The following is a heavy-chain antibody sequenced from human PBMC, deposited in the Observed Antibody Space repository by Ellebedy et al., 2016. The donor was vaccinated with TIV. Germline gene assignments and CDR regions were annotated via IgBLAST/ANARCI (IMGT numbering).Heavy chain of an antibody. CDR1: GDSVSNDRAA. CDR2: TYYRSKWYD. V-gene: IGHV6-1*01. Sequence: SQTLSLTCXISGDSVSNDRAAWNWIRQSPSRGLEWLGRTYYRSKWYDEYAVSVRGRITINPDTSKNQFSLHLNSVTPEDTAVYYCAREGTMIRGIRNWFDAWGQGTLVTVSS. J-gene: IGHJ5*02. D-gene: IGHD3-10*01. CDR3: AREGTMIRGIRNWFDA.